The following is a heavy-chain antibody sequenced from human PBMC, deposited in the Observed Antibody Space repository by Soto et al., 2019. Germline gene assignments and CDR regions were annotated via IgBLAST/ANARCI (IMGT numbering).Heavy chain of an antibody. V-gene: IGHV1-18*04. Sequence: QVQLVQSGAEVKKPEPSVKVSCKASGYTFTSYGISWVRQAPGQGLQWMGWISAYNGNTNYAQKLQGRVTMTIDTSTSTAYMELRSLRSADTTVYDCASFWATTVTTVVPYDYFGMAVWGQGNTVAVAS. CDR3: ASFWATTVTTVVPYDYFGMAV. J-gene: IGHJ6*02. CDR2: ISAYNGNT. D-gene: IGHD4-17*01. CDR1: GYTFTSYG.